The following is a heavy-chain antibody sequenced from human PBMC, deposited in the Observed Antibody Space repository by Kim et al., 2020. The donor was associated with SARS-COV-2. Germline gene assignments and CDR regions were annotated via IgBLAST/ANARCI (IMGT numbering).Heavy chain of an antibody. J-gene: IGHJ4*02. CDR3: ASWVHDYGDFSLQY. V-gene: IGHV4-59*13. D-gene: IGHD4-17*01. Sequence: SETLSLTCTVSGGSISSYYWSWIRQPPGKGLEWIGYIYYSGSTNYNPSLKSRVTISVDTSKNQFSLKLSSVTAADTAVYYCASWVHDYGDFSLQYWGQGTLVTVSS. CDR1: GGSISSYY. CDR2: IYYSGST.